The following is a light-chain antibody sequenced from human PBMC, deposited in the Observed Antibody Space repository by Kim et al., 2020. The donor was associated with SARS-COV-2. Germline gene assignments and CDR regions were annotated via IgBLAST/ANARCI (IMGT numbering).Light chain of an antibody. CDR3: QAWDSNVV. CDR2: QDS. Sequence: VSVSPGQTASITCSGDKVGDKYACWYQQKPGQSPVLVIYQDSKRPSGIPERFSGSNSGNTATLTISGTQAMDEADYYCQAWDSNVVFGGGTQLTVL. J-gene: IGLJ2*01. CDR1: KVGDKY. V-gene: IGLV3-1*01.